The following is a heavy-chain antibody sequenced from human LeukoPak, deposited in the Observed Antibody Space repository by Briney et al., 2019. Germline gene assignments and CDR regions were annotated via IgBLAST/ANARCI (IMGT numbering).Heavy chain of an antibody. CDR3: ARDRYGDHTYFDY. CDR2: IYHSGST. V-gene: IGHV4-30-2*01. CDR1: GGSISSGGYS. Sequence: SETLSLTCAVSGGSISSGGYSWSWIRQPPGRGLEWIGYIYHSGSTYYNPSLKSRVTISVDRSKNQFSLKLNSVTAADTAVYYCARDRYGDHTYFDYWGQGTLVTVSS. D-gene: IGHD4-17*01. J-gene: IGHJ4*02.